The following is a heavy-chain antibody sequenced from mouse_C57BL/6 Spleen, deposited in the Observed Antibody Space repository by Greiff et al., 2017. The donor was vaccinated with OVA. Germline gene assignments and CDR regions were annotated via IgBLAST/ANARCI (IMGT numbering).Heavy chain of an antibody. Sequence: VQLKESGPELVKPGASVKIPCKASGYTFTDYNMDWVKQSHGKSLEWIGDINPNNGGTIYNQKFKGKATLTVDKSSSTAYMELRSLTSEDTAVYYCARSSGGYAWFAYWGQGTLVTVSA. J-gene: IGHJ3*01. CDR3: ARSSGGYAWFAY. CDR1: GYTFTDYN. V-gene: IGHV1-18*01. CDR2: INPNNGGT. D-gene: IGHD2-2*01.